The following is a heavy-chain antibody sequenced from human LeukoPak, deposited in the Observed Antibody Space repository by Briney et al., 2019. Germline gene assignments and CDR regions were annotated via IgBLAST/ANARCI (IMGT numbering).Heavy chain of an antibody. J-gene: IGHJ4*02. D-gene: IGHD5-18*01. CDR3: ASGGYSYGFDY. CDR1: GGSISSGGYS. Sequence: PSQTLSLTCAVSGGSISSGGYSWSWIRQPPGKGLEWIGYIYHNGNTYYSPSLKSRVTISVDRSKHQLSLKLSSVTAADTAMYYCASGGYSYGFDYWGQGTLVTVSS. V-gene: IGHV4-30-2*01. CDR2: IYHNGNT.